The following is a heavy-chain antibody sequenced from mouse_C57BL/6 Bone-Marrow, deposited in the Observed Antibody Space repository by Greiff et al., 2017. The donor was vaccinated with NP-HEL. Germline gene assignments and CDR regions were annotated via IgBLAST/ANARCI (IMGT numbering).Heavy chain of an antibody. CDR2: IYPGSGNT. V-gene: IGHV1-66*01. J-gene: IGHJ2*01. D-gene: IGHD1-1*01. CDR1: GYSFTSYY. Sequence: QVQLKQSGPELVKPGASVKISCKASGYSFTSYYIHWVKQRPGQGLEWIGWIYPGSGNTKYNEKFKGKATLTADTSSSTAYMQLSSLTSEDSAVYYCARNYGSFDYWGQGTTLTVSS. CDR3: ARNYGSFDY.